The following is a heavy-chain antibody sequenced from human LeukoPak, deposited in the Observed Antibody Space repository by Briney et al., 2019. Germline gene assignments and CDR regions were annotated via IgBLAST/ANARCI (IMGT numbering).Heavy chain of an antibody. D-gene: IGHD3-22*01. V-gene: IGHV3-23*01. J-gene: IGHJ1*01. Sequence: PGPSLRLSCAASGSTFSSYAMSCVRQPPGKGIGWVSAISYSARTTYYADSVGGRSTISRDNYKNTLYLQMNSVRAEATAVYYCTKDSNGYDYYSQFWGQGTLVTVSS. CDR1: GSTFSSYA. CDR2: ISYSARTT. CDR3: TKDSNGYDYYSQF.